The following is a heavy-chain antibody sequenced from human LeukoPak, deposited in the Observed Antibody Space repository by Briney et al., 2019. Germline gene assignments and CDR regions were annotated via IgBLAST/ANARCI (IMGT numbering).Heavy chain of an antibody. CDR3: AREGTSMITDPFDS. D-gene: IGHD3-16*01. CDR1: GFTFSSYA. Sequence: GGSLRLSCAASGFTFSSYAMHWVRQAPGKGLEWVAVISYDGSNKYYADSVKGRFTISRDNAKNTLYLQMNSLRAEDTAVYYCAREGTSMITDPFDSWGQGTLVTVSS. J-gene: IGHJ4*02. CDR2: ISYDGSNK. V-gene: IGHV3-30*04.